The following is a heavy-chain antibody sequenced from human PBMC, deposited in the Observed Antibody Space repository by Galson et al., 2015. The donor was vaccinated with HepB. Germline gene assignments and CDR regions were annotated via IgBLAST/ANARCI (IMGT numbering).Heavy chain of an antibody. J-gene: IGHJ3*01. CDR3: AKHYPDTSERGDAFDV. CDR2: VSGTDGGT. V-gene: IGHV3-23*01. CDR1: GGPFSNSA. Sequence: SCKASGGPFSNSAMSWVRQAPGKGLDWVSAVSGTDGGTYYADSVKGRFTISRDDAKNTLYLQMNSLRAEDTAVYYCAKHYPDTSERGDAFDVWGPGTMITVSS. D-gene: IGHD3-22*01.